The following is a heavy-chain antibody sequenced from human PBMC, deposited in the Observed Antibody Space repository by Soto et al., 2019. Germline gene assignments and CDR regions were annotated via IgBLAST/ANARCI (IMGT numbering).Heavy chain of an antibody. Sequence: QVQLVQSGGEVKRPGASVKVSCKTSGYTFSNYGITWVRQAPGQPIEWLGWISLYSDGTNYAQKFQGRVSMTTDTSTTTAYMELSSLRSDDTAVYYCARVVPGAEAWFGPWGQGTLVTVSS. CDR1: GYTFSNYG. V-gene: IGHV1-18*01. CDR2: ISLYSDGT. D-gene: IGHD2-2*01. J-gene: IGHJ5*02. CDR3: ARVVPGAEAWFGP.